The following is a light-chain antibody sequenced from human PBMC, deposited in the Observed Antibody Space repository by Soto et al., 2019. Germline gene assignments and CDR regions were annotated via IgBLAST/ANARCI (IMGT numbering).Light chain of an antibody. CDR1: QSISSW. Sequence: DIQMTQSPSTLSASVLERVTVTCRASQSISSWLAWYQQKPGKAPKLLIYDASSLESGVPSRFSGSGSGTEFTLTISSLQPDDFATYYCQQYNSYPWTFGQGTKVDIK. V-gene: IGKV1-5*01. J-gene: IGKJ1*01. CDR2: DAS. CDR3: QQYNSYPWT.